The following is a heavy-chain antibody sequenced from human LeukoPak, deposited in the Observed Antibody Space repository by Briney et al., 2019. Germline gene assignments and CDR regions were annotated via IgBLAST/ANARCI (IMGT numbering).Heavy chain of an antibody. D-gene: IGHD7-27*01. J-gene: IGHJ4*02. V-gene: IGHV1-2*02. CDR1: GFTFTAYY. CDR2: INPNSGGT. Sequence: ASVKVSCRASGFTFTAYYMHWVRQAPGQGLEWMGWINPNSGGTSYAQKFQGRVTMTRDTSISTAYMELSRLRSDDTAVYYCARGPHWDPHFDYWGQGTLVTVSS. CDR3: ARGPHWDPHFDY.